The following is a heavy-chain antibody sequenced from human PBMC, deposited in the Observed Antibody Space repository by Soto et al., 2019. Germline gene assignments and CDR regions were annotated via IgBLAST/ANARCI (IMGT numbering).Heavy chain of an antibody. CDR3: ARDNAIEVVPAALDSWFDP. CDR1: GYTFTSYG. J-gene: IGHJ5*02. Sequence: ASVKVSCKASGYTFTSYGISWVRQAPGQGLEWMGWISAYNGNTNYAQKLQGRVTMTTDTSTSTAYKELRSLRSDDTAVYYCARDNAIEVVPAALDSWFDPWGQGTLVTVSS. V-gene: IGHV1-18*01. CDR2: ISAYNGNT. D-gene: IGHD2-2*01.